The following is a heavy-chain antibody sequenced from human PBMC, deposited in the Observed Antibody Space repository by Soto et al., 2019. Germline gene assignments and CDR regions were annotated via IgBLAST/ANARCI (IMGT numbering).Heavy chain of an antibody. D-gene: IGHD3-10*01. J-gene: IGHJ4*02. Sequence: GASVKVSCKASGYTFTGYYMHWVRQAPGQGLEWTGWINPNSGGTNYAQKFQGRVTMTRDTSISTAYMELSRLRSDDTAVYYCARDWYGSGSYAIGYWGQGTLVTVSS. CDR1: GYTFTGYY. CDR2: INPNSGGT. V-gene: IGHV1-2*02. CDR3: ARDWYGSGSYAIGY.